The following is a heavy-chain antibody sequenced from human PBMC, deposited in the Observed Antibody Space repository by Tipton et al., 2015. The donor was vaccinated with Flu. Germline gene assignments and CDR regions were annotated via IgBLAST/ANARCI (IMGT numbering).Heavy chain of an antibody. V-gene: IGHV4-59*01. CDR1: GGAISGYY. J-gene: IGHJ4*02. Sequence: TLSLTCTVSGGAISGYYWSWIRQPPGKGPEWIGYIYYRGSTNYNPSLKSRVTISVDTSKNQFPLKLRSVTAAYTAVYYCAIVSCSGGKCPLVYWGQGTLVTVSS. D-gene: IGHD2-15*01. CDR3: AIVSCSGGKCPLVY. CDR2: IYYRGST.